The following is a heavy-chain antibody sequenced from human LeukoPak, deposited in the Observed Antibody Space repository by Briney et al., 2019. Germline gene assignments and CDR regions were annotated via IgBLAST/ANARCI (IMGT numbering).Heavy chain of an antibody. J-gene: IGHJ4*02. CDR1: GFTFSSYC. V-gene: IGHV3-74*01. CDR2: INSDGSTT. Sequence: GGSLRLSCAASGFTFSSYCMHSVRQAPGKGLLWVSRINSDGSTTNYADSVKGRFTISRDNAKNTLDLQMNSLRAEDTAVYYCARRSSGSPPYYFDYWGQGTLVTVSS. CDR3: ARRSSGSPPYYFDY. D-gene: IGHD1-26*01.